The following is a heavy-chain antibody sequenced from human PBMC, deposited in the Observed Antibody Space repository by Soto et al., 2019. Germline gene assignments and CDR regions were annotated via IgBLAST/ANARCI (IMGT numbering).Heavy chain of an antibody. D-gene: IGHD2-2*01. CDR3: ARGRCSSTSCYFLGSSRNWFDP. J-gene: IGHJ5*02. CDR2: INHSGST. Sequence: SETLSLTCAVYGGSFSGYYWSWIRQPPGKGLEWIGEINHSGSTNYSPSLKSRVTISVDTYKNQFSLKLSSVTAADTAVYYCARGRCSSTSCYFLGSSRNWFDPWGQGTLVTVSS. CDR1: GGSFSGYY. V-gene: IGHV4-34*01.